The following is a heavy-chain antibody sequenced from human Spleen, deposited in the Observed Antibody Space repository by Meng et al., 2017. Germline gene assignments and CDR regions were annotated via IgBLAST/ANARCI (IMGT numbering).Heavy chain of an antibody. CDR3: ARKAGNCISTTCYSLDY. V-gene: IGHV1-69*05. J-gene: IGHJ4*02. CDR1: GGIFSNYV. Sequence: SVKVSCKALGGIFSNYVIGWVRQAPGQGLEWMGGINAVFGTTNYAQKFQGRVTITTDESTSTVYMELTRLTSEDTAVYFCARKAGNCISTTCYSLDYWGQGTLVTVSS. CDR2: INAVFGTT. D-gene: IGHD2-2*01.